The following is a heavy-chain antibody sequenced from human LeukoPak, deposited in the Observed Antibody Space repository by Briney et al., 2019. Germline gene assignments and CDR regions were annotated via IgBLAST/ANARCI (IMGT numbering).Heavy chain of an antibody. V-gene: IGHV1-2*02. CDR3: ARVNLSSVVVVIMDY. CDR2: INPNSGGT. Sequence: GASVKVSCKASGYTFTGYYMHWVRPAPGQGHEWMGWINPNSGGTNYAQKFQGRVTMTRDTSISTAYMELSRLRSDDTAVYYCARVNLSSVVVVIMDYWGQGTLVTVSS. D-gene: IGHD3-22*01. J-gene: IGHJ4*02. CDR1: GYTFTGYY.